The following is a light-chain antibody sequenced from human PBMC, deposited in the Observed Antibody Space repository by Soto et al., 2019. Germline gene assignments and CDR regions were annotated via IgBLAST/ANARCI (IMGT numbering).Light chain of an antibody. J-gene: IGLJ1*01. Sequence: QSVLTQPPSASGTPGQRVTISCSGSSSNIGSNTVNWYQQLPGTAPKLLIYSNNQRPSGVPDRFSGTKSGTSASLAISGLQSEDEADYYCAAWDDSLNGRVFGTETKVTV. CDR3: AAWDDSLNGRV. V-gene: IGLV1-44*01. CDR1: SSNIGSNT. CDR2: SNN.